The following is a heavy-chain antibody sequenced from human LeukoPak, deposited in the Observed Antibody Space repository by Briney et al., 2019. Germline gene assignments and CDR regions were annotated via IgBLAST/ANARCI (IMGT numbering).Heavy chain of an antibody. CDR3: ARHYHYCCSGSYVDY. D-gene: IGHD3-10*01. V-gene: IGHV4-39*01. CDR1: GDSISSNSYY. CDR2: AYYSGIT. J-gene: IGHJ4*02. Sequence: SETQSLTCTVSGDSISSNSYYWGWIRQPPGKGLECIGVAYYSGITYYNPSLTSRVTLSLYTSKNQCSLKLCSMTAPGTALYFCARHYHYCCSGSYVDYWGQGTLVTVSS.